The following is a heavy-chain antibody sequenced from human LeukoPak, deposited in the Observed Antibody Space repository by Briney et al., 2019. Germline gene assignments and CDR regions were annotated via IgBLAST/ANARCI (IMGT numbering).Heavy chain of an antibody. Sequence: GGSLRLSCAASGFTFSSYSMNWVRQAPGKGLEWVSYISSSRSTIYYADSVKGRFTISRDNAKNSLYLQMDSLRAEDTAVYYCARGTAYNWNYFDYWGQGTLVTVSS. CDR1: GFTFSSYS. D-gene: IGHD1-20*01. V-gene: IGHV3-48*01. CDR3: ARGTAYNWNYFDY. J-gene: IGHJ4*02. CDR2: ISSSRSTI.